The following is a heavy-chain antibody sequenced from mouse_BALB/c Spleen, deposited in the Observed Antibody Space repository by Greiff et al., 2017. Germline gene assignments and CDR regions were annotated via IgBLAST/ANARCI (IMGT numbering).Heavy chain of an antibody. V-gene: IGHV1S29*02. CDR3: ARKGFHYAMDY. CDR2: IYPYNGGT. CDR1: GYTFTDYN. Sequence: EVQLQQSGPELVKPGASVKISCKASGYTFTDYNMHWVKQSHGKSLEWIGYIYPYNGGTGYNQKFKSKATLTVDNSSSTAYMKLRSLTSEDSAVCDSARKGFHYAMDYWGQGTTVTVSS. J-gene: IGHJ4*01.